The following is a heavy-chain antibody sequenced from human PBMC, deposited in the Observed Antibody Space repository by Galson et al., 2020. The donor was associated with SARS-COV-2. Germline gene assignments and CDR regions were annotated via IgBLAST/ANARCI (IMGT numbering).Heavy chain of an antibody. J-gene: IGHJ5*02. V-gene: IGHV4-34*01. CDR3: ARQFPKEKNAGYCKGDDCYPGEFDP. CDR1: GGSFSGYY. Sequence: SETLSLTCGVYGGSFSGYYWSWIRQPPGKGLEWIGLISHGGGTEYSPSLKSRVTISIDTSQNQFSLALNSVTAADTAVYYCARQFPKEKNAGYCKGDDCYPGEFDPWGQGTLVTVSS. CDR2: ISHGGGT. D-gene: IGHD2-21*02.